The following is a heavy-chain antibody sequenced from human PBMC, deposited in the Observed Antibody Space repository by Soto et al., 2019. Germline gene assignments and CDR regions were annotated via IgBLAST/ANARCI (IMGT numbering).Heavy chain of an antibody. J-gene: IGHJ6*02. Sequence: GGSLRLSCAASGFTFSNYNMNWVRQAPGKGLEWVSVISGSGDSTYYADSVKGRFTISRDNSKNTLYLQMNSLRAEDTAVYYCARDYCISTSCFNDYYYGMDVWGQGTTVTVSS. CDR1: GFTFSNYN. CDR3: ARDYCISTSCFNDYYYGMDV. V-gene: IGHV3-23*01. CDR2: ISGSGDST. D-gene: IGHD2-2*01.